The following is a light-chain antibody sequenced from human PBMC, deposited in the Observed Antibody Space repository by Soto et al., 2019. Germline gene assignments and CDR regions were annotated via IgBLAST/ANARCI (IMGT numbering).Light chain of an antibody. Sequence: DIQITLSLSTVSGSIGDRVTITCRASQTISSWLAWYQQKPGKAPKLLIYKASALKSGVPSRFSGSGSGTEFTLTISSLQPDDFATYYCQHYNSYSEAFGQGTKVDIK. CDR3: QHYNSYSEA. CDR1: QTISSW. CDR2: KAS. J-gene: IGKJ1*01. V-gene: IGKV1-5*03.